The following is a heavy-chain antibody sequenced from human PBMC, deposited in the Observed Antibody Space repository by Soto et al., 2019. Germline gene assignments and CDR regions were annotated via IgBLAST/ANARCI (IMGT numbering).Heavy chain of an antibody. D-gene: IGHD6-19*01. V-gene: IGHV4-59*01. CDR1: GGSISGSY. CDR2: VYYTGST. J-gene: IGHJ4*02. CDR3: ARSVAVPGAHIDY. Sequence: SVTLSRTCRASGGSISGSYWRWLRQSPGKGLEWLGYVYYTGSTNYSPSLRSRVSISVDTSKNEFSLRLSSVTAADTAVYFCARSVAVPGAHIDYWGQGTQVTVSS.